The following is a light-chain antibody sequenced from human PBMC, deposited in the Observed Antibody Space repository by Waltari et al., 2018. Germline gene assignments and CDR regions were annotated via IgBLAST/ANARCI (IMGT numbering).Light chain of an antibody. V-gene: IGLV2-14*01. Sequence: QSALTQPASVSGSPGQSITISCTGTSSDIGGYNSAPWYQHPPGKAPKLLISGVSNRXXXXXXXXSGSKSGKTASLTISGLQAGDEAVYYCSSYTSLTTLVFGGGTKLTVL. CDR2: GVS. CDR1: SSDIGGYNS. CDR3: SSYTSLTTLV. J-gene: IGLJ2*01.